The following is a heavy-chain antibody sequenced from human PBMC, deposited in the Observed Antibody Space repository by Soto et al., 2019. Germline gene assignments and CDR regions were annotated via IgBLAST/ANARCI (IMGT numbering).Heavy chain of an antibody. J-gene: IGHJ5*02. CDR3: AREPLCGGRCYDYWFDP. CDR2: INNGNGNT. D-gene: IGHD2-15*01. Sequence: QVQLVQSGAEVKKPGASVRLSCKASGYTFTPYPIHWVRQAPGQNLEWMGWINNGNGNTDYSQQFKDRVTITRDTSASTVYMELTSMRAEDTALYYCAREPLCGGRCYDYWFDPWGQGTLVTVSS. V-gene: IGHV1-3*04. CDR1: GYTFTPYP.